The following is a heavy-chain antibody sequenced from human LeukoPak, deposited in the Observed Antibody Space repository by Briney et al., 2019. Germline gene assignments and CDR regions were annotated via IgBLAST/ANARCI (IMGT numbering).Heavy chain of an antibody. J-gene: IGHJ4*02. D-gene: IGHD5-18*01. CDR3: ARDRGYSFGLQDY. Sequence: PGGSLRLSCAASGFTFSSYAIHWVRQAPGKGLEWVAITSYDGNNKYYADSVKGRFTISRDNSKNTLYLQMNSLRTEDTAVYYCARDRGYSFGLQDYWGQGTLVTVSS. CDR1: GFTFSSYA. CDR2: TSYDGNNK. V-gene: IGHV3-30*04.